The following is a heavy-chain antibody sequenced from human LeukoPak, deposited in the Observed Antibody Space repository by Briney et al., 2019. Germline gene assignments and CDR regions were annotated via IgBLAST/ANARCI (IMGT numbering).Heavy chain of an antibody. CDR3: ARDLSDGSGSYFYNWFDP. V-gene: IGHV4-38-2*02. Sequence: PTQTLSLTCTVSGYSISSGYYWGWIRQPPGKGLEWIGRIDHSGSTYYNPSLKSRVIISVDTTKIQFSMKLSSVTAADAAVYYCARDLSDGSGSYFYNWFDPWGQGTLVTVSS. CDR1: GYSISSGYY. J-gene: IGHJ5*02. CDR2: IDHSGST. D-gene: IGHD3-10*01.